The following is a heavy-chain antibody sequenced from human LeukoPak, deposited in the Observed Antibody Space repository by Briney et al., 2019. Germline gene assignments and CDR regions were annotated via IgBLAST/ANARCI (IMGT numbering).Heavy chain of an antibody. CDR2: INPKSGGT. CDR3: ARGGAYGSESYSFDY. V-gene: IGHV1-2*02. D-gene: IGHD3-10*01. J-gene: IGHJ4*02. Sequence: ASVKVSCKASGYKFIAYYIHWVRQAPGQGLEWMGWINPKSGGTNYAQKFQGRVTMTRDTSITTAYMELSRLRLDDTAIYYCARGGAYGSESYSFDYWGQGTLVTVSS. CDR1: GYKFIAYY.